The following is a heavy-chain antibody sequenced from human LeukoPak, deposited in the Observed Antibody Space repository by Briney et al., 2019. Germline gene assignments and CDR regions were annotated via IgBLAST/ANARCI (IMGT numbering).Heavy chain of an antibody. Sequence: RGGCVRLSCAASGFTFISYSMNWVRQAPGEGLEWVSAISGSGGSTYYADSVKGRFTISRDSSKNTLYLQMNSLRAEDTAVYYCAKHRSAWYVRDDFDYWGQGALVSV. D-gene: IGHD6-19*01. V-gene: IGHV3-23*01. CDR1: GFTFISYS. CDR3: AKHRSAWYVRDDFDY. J-gene: IGHJ4*02. CDR2: ISGSGGST.